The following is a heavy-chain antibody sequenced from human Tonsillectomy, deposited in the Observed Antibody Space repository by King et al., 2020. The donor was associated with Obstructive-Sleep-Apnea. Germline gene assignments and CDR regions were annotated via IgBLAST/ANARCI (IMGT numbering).Heavy chain of an antibody. CDR3: AKGASGYGDFDY. V-gene: IGHV3-30*18. CDR2: TSYDGGNK. CDR1: GFTFSSYV. D-gene: IGHD5-12*01. J-gene: IGHJ4*02. Sequence: VQLVESGGGVVQPGRSLRLSCAASGFTFSSYVMHWVRQAPGLGLEWVAGTSYDGGNKYYADFVKGRFTISRDNSKNTLYLQMNSLKAEDTAVYYCAKGASGYGDFDYWGQGTLVTVSS.